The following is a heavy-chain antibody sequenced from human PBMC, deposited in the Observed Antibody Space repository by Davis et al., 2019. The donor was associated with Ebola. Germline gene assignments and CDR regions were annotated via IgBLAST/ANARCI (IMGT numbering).Heavy chain of an antibody. Sequence: SVKVSCKASGGTFNSYAISWVRQAPGQGLEWMGGIIPIFGTANYAQKFQGRVTITADESTSTVYMELSSLRSEDTAVYYCARARGRYCSGGSCSWRGFDPWGQGTLVTVSS. CDR3: ARARGRYCSGGSCSWRGFDP. CDR2: IIPIFGTA. V-gene: IGHV1-69*13. CDR1: GGTFNSYA. D-gene: IGHD2-15*01. J-gene: IGHJ5*02.